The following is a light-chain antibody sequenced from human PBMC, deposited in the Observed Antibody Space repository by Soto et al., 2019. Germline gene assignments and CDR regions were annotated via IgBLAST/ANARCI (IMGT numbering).Light chain of an antibody. Sequence: TVLTQSPGTLSLSPGERATLSCRASQSVSSSYLAWYQQKPGQAPRLLIYGASRRATGIPDRFSGSGSGTDFTLTISSLEPEDFAMYYCQKYDGTGTFGKGTKVDIK. CDR3: QKYDGTGT. CDR1: QSVSSSY. V-gene: IGKV3-20*01. CDR2: GAS. J-gene: IGKJ1*01.